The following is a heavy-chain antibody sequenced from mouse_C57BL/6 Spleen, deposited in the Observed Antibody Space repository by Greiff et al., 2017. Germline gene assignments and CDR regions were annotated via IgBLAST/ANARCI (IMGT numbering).Heavy chain of an antibody. CDR1: GYTFTDYY. J-gene: IGHJ2*01. D-gene: IGHD4-1*01. Sequence: VQLKQSGPELVKPGASVKISCKASGYTFTDYYMNWVKQSHGKSLEWIGDINPNNGGTSYNQKFTGKATLTVDKSSSTAYMELRSLTSEDSAVYYCARQGGTDYFDYWGQGTTLTVSS. V-gene: IGHV1-26*01. CDR3: ARQGGTDYFDY. CDR2: INPNNGGT.